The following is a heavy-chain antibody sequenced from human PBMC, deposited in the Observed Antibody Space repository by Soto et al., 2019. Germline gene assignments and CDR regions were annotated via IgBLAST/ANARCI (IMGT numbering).Heavy chain of an antibody. J-gene: IGHJ5*02. CDR1: GYTFTGYY. CDR2: INPNSGGT. V-gene: IGHV1-2*02. D-gene: IGHD3-16*01. CDR3: ARDRDYDYRGWFDP. Sequence: ASVKVSCKASGYTFTGYYMHWVRQAPGQGLEWMGWINPNSGGTNYAQKFQGRVTMTRDTSISTAYMELSRLRSDDTAVYYWARDRDYDYRGWFDPWGQGTLVTVSS.